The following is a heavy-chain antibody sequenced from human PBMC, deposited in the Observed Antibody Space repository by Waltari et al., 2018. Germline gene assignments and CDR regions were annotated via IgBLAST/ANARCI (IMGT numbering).Heavy chain of an antibody. CDR2: IYYSGRT. J-gene: IGHJ4*02. CDR1: GGSISSPY. Sequence: QVQLQESGPGLVKPSETLSLTCTVSGGSISSPYWSWIRQPPGKGLEWIGYIYYSGRTNSNPSRKSRVTISVDTSKNQFSLKLSSVTAADTAVYYCARVGSGWYRAFDYWGQGTLVTVSS. D-gene: IGHD6-19*01. CDR3: ARVGSGWYRAFDY. V-gene: IGHV4-59*11.